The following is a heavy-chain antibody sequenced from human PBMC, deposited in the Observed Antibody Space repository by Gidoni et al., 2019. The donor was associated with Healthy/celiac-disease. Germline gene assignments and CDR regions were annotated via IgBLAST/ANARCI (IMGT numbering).Heavy chain of an antibody. Sequence: EVQLLESGGGLVQPGGSLRLSCAASGFTFSSYAMSWVRQAPGKGLEWVSAISGSGGSTYYADSVKGRFTISRDNSKNTLYLQMNSLRAEDTAVYYCAKGKGLSDNTIFGVVIPDAFDIWGQGTMVTVSS. V-gene: IGHV3-23*01. D-gene: IGHD3-3*01. J-gene: IGHJ3*02. CDR1: GFTFSSYA. CDR3: AKGKGLSDNTIFGVVIPDAFDI. CDR2: ISGSGGST.